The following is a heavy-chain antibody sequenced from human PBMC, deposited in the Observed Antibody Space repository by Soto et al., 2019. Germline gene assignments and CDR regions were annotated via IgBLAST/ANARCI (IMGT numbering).Heavy chain of an antibody. J-gene: IGHJ4*02. D-gene: IGHD6-19*01. CDR2: ISHSGNT. Sequence: SETLSLTCAVYGGSFSAYSWSWIRQPPGKGLEWIGEISHSGNTNYNSSLKSRVTISADTSKNQFSLNLTSVTAADTAVYYCARGQWLDPNWGQGTRVTVSS. CDR3: ARGQWLDPN. V-gene: IGHV4-34*01. CDR1: GGSFSAYS.